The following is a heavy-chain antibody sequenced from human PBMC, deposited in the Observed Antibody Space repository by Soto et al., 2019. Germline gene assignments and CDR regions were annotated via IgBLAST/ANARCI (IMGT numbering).Heavy chain of an antibody. V-gene: IGHV4-4*07. D-gene: IGHD6-13*01. CDR3: GREGTYSSSWYGHYYYYGMGV. Sequence: SETVSLTCTVSCGSISSYYWSCIRQPAGKGLEWIGRIYTSGSTNYNPSLKSRVTMSVDTAKNQFSLKLSSVTAADTAVYYCGREGTYSSSWYGHYYYYGMGVWGQGTTVTV. CDR1: CGSISSYY. J-gene: IGHJ6*02. CDR2: IYTSGST.